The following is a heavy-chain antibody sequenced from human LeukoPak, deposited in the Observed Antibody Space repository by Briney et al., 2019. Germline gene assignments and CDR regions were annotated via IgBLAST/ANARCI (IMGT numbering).Heavy chain of an antibody. V-gene: IGHV1-8*01. D-gene: IGHD2-15*01. CDR2: MNPKSGNT. CDR1: GYIFTKYD. J-gene: IGHJ5*02. CDR3: ATIMGGGSPNKNTLEP. Sequence: ASVRVSCTVPGYIFTKYDVAWVRQAPGQGLQYMGWMNPKSGNTGYAQKFQGRVTMTRDTSTYTAYMELRGLTSEDTAMYYCATIMGGGSPNKNTLEPWGQGTLVTVSS.